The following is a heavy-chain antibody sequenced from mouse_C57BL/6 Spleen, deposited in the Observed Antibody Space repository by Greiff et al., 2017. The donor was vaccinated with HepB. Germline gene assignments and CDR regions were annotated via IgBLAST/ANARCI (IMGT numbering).Heavy chain of an antibody. J-gene: IGHJ4*01. Sequence: VQLQQSGAELAKPGASVKLSCKASGYTFTSYWMHWVKQRPGQGLEWIGYINPSSGYTKYNQKFKDKATLTADKSSSTAYMQLSSLTDEDSAVYYGAKTAQAYYAMDYWGQGTSVTVSS. V-gene: IGHV1-7*01. CDR2: INPSSGYT. CDR3: AKTAQAYYAMDY. D-gene: IGHD3-2*02. CDR1: GYTFTSYW.